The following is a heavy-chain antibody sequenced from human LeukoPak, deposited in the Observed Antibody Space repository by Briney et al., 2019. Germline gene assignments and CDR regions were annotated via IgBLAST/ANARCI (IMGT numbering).Heavy chain of an antibody. Sequence: SETLSLTCTVSGGSIGDYYWNWIRQSPTKGLERIGYVYYNGATTYNPSLKSRAAISVDMSKNQFSLRLTSVAAADAAIYYCARKRRLLESGFDPWGQGALVTVSS. CDR1: GGSIGDYY. CDR3: ARKRRLLESGFDP. V-gene: IGHV4-59*01. D-gene: IGHD3-3*01. CDR2: VYYNGAT. J-gene: IGHJ5*02.